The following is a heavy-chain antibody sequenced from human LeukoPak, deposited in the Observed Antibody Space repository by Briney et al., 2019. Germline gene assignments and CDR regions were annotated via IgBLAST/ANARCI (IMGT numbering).Heavy chain of an antibody. V-gene: IGHV4-59*08. J-gene: IGHJ3*02. CDR2: IYYSGST. CDR1: GGSISSYY. Sequence: SETLSLTCTVSGGSISSYYWSWIRQPPGKGLEWIGYIYYSGSTNYNPSLKSRVTISVDTSKNQFSLKLSSVTAADTAVYYCARHAGYYDILTGYSPFRAFDIWGQGTMVTVSS. D-gene: IGHD3-9*01. CDR3: ARHAGYYDILTGYSPFRAFDI.